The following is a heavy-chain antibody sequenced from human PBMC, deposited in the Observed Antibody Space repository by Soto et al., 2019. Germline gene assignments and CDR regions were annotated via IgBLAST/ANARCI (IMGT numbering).Heavy chain of an antibody. CDR1: GFTFSSYA. Sequence: EVQLLESGGGLVQPGGSLRLSCAASGFTFSSYAMNWVRQAPGKGLEWVSSVSRSGGDTYYADSVKGRFTIPRDNSKNTLYLQVNSLRAEDTAVYYCAKEWLYGSGSFYYYYGMDVWGQGTTVTVSS. CDR2: VSRSGGDT. D-gene: IGHD3-10*01. V-gene: IGHV3-23*01. J-gene: IGHJ6*02. CDR3: AKEWLYGSGSFYYYYGMDV.